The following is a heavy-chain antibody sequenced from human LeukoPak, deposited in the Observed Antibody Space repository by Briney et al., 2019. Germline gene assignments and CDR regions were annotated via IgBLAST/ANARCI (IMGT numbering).Heavy chain of an antibody. CDR1: GYTFTSDG. Sequence: ASVKVSCRASGYTFTSDGISWVRQDPGQGLEWMGWISAYNGNTDYAPKLQGRVTMTTDTSTSTAYMELRSLRSDDTAVYYCARDRQCGYWGQGTLVTVSS. CDR2: ISAYNGNT. V-gene: IGHV1-18*01. J-gene: IGHJ4*02. D-gene: IGHD2-21*01. CDR3: ARDRQCGY.